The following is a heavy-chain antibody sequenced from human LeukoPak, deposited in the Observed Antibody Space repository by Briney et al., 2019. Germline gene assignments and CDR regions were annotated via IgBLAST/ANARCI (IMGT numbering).Heavy chain of an antibody. J-gene: IGHJ4*02. D-gene: IGHD3-10*02. CDR2: IIPILGTA. V-gene: IGHV1-69*04. Sequence: SVKVSCKASGGTFSSYAISWVRQAPGQGLEWMGRIIPILGTANYAQKFQGRVTITADKSTSTAYMELSSLRSEDTAVYYCARDAYYYGRSYFDYWGQGTLVTVSS. CDR1: GGTFSSYA. CDR3: ARDAYYYGRSYFDY.